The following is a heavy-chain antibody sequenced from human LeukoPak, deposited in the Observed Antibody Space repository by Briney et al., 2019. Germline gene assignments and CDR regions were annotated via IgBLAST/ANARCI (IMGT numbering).Heavy chain of an antibody. CDR3: ASSIITMVRGDHFDY. D-gene: IGHD3-10*01. CDR2: ISSICSTI. J-gene: IGHJ4*02. V-gene: IGHV3-11*04. CDR1: GFIFSDYY. Sequence: GGSLSLSCAASGFIFSDYYMIWIRQAPGKGREGVSYISSICSTIYYADAVKGRFTISSDNAKNSLYLQMNSLRAEDTAVYYCASSIITMVRGDHFDYWGQGTLVTVSS.